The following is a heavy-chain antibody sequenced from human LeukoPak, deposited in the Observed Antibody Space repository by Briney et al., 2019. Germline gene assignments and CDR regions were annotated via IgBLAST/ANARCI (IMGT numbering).Heavy chain of an antibody. J-gene: IGHJ6*04. CDR2: ISSSSSYI. CDR3: AREMAGKQPDYYNYGMDV. V-gene: IGHV3-21*01. CDR1: GFTFSSYS. Sequence: GGSLRLSCAASGFTFSSYSMNGVRQAPGKGLEWVSSISSSSSYIYYANSVKGRFTISRDNAKNSLYLQMNSQRAEDTAVYYCAREMAGKQPDYYNYGMDVWGKGTTVTVSS. D-gene: IGHD5-24*01.